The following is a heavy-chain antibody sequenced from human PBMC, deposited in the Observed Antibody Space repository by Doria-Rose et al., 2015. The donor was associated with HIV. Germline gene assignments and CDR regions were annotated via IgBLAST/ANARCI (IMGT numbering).Heavy chain of an antibody. CDR2: IWYDGSNK. D-gene: IGHD1-26*01. V-gene: IGHV3-33*01. CDR3: ARDSGFGWTFDY. Sequence: KGLEWVAVIWYDGSNKYYADSVQGRFTISRDNSKNTLYLQMSSLRAEDTAVYYCARDSGFGWTFDYWGQGTLVTVSS. J-gene: IGHJ4*02.